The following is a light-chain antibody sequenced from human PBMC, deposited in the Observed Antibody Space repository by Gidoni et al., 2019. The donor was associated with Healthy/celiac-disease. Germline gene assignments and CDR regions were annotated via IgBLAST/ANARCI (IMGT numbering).Light chain of an antibody. CDR1: SLRSDY. CDR2: GKN. Sequence: SSELTQDPAVSVALGQTVRITCQGDSLRSDYASWYQQKPGQAPVLVIYGKNNRPSGIPDRFSGSSSGSTASLTIAGAQAEDEADYYCNSRDSSGNHLVFGGGTKLTVL. V-gene: IGLV3-19*01. CDR3: NSRDSSGNHLV. J-gene: IGLJ2*01.